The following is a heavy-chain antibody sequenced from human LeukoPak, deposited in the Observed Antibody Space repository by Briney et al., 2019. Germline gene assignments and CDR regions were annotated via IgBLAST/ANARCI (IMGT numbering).Heavy chain of an antibody. Sequence: GGSLRLXCAASGFTFSSNSMSWVRQAPGKGLEWVSSISSSSSYIYYADSVKGRFTISRDNAKNSLYLQVNSLRAEDTAVYYCARGKSDYSSSPSNFDYWGPGTLVTVSS. D-gene: IGHD6-6*01. CDR1: GFTFSSNS. CDR2: ISSSSSYI. V-gene: IGHV3-21*01. J-gene: IGHJ4*02. CDR3: ARGKSDYSSSPSNFDY.